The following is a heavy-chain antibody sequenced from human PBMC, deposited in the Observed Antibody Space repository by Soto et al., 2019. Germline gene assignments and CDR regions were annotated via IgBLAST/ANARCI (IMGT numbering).Heavy chain of an antibody. CDR2: IWHDGSNK. CDR3: ARDPGDGYNYDYYYGMDV. J-gene: IGHJ6*02. D-gene: IGHD5-12*01. Sequence: GGSLRLSCAASGFTFSSYGMHWVRQAPGKGLEWVAVIWHDGSNKYYADSVKGRFTISRDNSKNTLYLQMNSLRAEDTAVYYCARDPGDGYNYDYYYGMDVWGQGTTVTVSS. CDR1: GFTFSSYG. V-gene: IGHV3-33*01.